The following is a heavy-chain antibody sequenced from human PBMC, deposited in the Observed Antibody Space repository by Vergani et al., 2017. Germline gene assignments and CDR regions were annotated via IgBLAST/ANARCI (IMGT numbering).Heavy chain of an antibody. J-gene: IGHJ4*02. CDR1: GFTFSSYD. V-gene: IGHV3-23*01. Sequence: EVQLLESGGGLVQPGGSLRFSCAASGFTFSSYDMSWVRKAPGKGLDWVSDISSSGGSTYYADSVKGRFTISRDNSKNKLYLEMNSLRAEDTAVYYCAKSAATVTTFDNYFDYWGQGTLVTVSS. D-gene: IGHD4-17*01. CDR3: AKSAATVTTFDNYFDY. CDR2: ISSSGGST.